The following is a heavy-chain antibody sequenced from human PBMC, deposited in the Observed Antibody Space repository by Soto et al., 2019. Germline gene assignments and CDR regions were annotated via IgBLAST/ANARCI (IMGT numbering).Heavy chain of an antibody. CDR2: IIPIFGTA. V-gene: IGHV1-69*01. Sequence: QVQLVQSGAEVKNPGSSVKVSGKASGGTFSSSSINWVLQAPGQGLEWRGGIIPIFGTANYAPKFQGRVTLTADESTTTAHMELSSLRNENTDVYYCARPFQSLPGGWYFDLWGRGTLVTGSS. CDR3: ARPFQSLPGGWYFDL. CDR1: GGTFSSSS. D-gene: IGHD2-21*01. J-gene: IGHJ2*01.